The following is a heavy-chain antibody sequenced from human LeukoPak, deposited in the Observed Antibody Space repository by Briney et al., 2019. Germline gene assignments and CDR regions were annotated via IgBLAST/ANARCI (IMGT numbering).Heavy chain of an antibody. Sequence: GGSLRLSCAAYGFTFNSYAMYWVRQAPGKGLEWVSYISSSGSTIYYADSVKGRFAISRDNAKNSLYLQMNSLRAEDTAVYYCARTPRDCSSTSCYIFDYWGQGTLVTVSS. CDR3: ARTPRDCSSTSCYIFDY. V-gene: IGHV3-48*03. CDR2: ISSSGSTI. D-gene: IGHD2-2*02. CDR1: GFTFNSYA. J-gene: IGHJ4*02.